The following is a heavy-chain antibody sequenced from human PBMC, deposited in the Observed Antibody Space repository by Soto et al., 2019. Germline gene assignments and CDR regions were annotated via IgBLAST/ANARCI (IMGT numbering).Heavy chain of an antibody. CDR2: IYYSGST. D-gene: IGHD3-16*01. CDR1: WGYLSIGGYS. Sequence: RCLTCTVSWGYLSIGGYSWSWIRQHPGKGLEWIGYIYYSGSTYYNPSLKSRVTISVDTSKNQFSLKLSSVTAADTAVYYCARVSTHGAPVPWGQGTLVPVSS. CDR3: ARVSTHGAPVP. J-gene: IGHJ5*02. V-gene: IGHV4-31*03.